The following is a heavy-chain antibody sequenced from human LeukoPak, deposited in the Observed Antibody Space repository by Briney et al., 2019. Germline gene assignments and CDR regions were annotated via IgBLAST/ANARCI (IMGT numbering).Heavy chain of an antibody. V-gene: IGHV1-3*01. CDR2: INGGNGYT. Sequence: ASVKVSCKASGYTFISYAMHWVRQAPGQRLEWMASINGGNGYTKYSQKFQGRVTITRDTSASTVYMGLSSLRSEDTAVYYCARDVVTGTNYYFDYWGQGALVTVSS. D-gene: IGHD1/OR15-1a*01. CDR3: ARDVVTGTNYYFDY. J-gene: IGHJ4*02. CDR1: GYTFISYA.